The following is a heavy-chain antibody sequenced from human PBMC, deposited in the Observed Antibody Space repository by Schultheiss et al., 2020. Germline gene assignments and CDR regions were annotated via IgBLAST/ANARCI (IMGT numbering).Heavy chain of an antibody. V-gene: IGHV3-30*03. J-gene: IGHJ3*02. Sequence: GGSLRLSCAASGFTFSSYGMHWVRQAPGKGLEWVAVISYDGSNKYYADSVKGRFTISRDNAKNSLYLQMNSLRAEDTAVYYCASRSGDAFDIWGQGTMVTVSS. CDR3: ASRSGDAFDI. CDR1: GFTFSSYG. CDR2: ISYDGSNK.